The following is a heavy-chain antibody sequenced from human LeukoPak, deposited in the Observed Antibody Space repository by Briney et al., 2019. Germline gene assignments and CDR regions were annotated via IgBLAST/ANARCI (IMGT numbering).Heavy chain of an antibody. Sequence: ASVKVSCKASGYTFTGYYMHWVRQAPGQGLEWMGWINPNSGGTNYAQKFQGRVTMTRDTSISTAYMELRSLRSDDTAVYYCGRSGYSYGFDYWGQGTLVTVSS. J-gene: IGHJ4*02. D-gene: IGHD5-18*01. CDR3: GRSGYSYGFDY. CDR2: INPNSGGT. V-gene: IGHV1-2*02. CDR1: GYTFTGYY.